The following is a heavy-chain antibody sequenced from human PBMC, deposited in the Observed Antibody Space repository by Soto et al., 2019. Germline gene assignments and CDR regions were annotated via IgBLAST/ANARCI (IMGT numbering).Heavy chain of an antibody. D-gene: IGHD3-22*01. Sequence: PSETLSLTCTVSGGSISSGTYYWGWIRQPPGKGLEWIGTISYSGATYYNPSLKSRVTISVDTSKNQFSLKLTSVTAADTAVYYCATDLYYYETTGFYFFLPLDYWGQGALVTVSS. CDR3: ATDLYYYETTGFYFFLPLDY. V-gene: IGHV4-39*01. CDR1: GGSISSGTYY. J-gene: IGHJ4*02. CDR2: ISYSGAT.